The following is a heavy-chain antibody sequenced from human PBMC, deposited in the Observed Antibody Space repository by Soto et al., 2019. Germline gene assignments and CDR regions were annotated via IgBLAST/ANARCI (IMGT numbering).Heavy chain of an antibody. V-gene: IGHV4-34*01. CDR2: INHSGST. Sequence: PPETLCLRYAVYGGSLRAYHWSGIRQPPGKGLEWIGEINHSGSTNYNPSLKSRVIISLETSKNQFPLILTSVTAADTAVYYCARGLRSSATFHHYYRMDVWGQGKTLTGS. CDR1: GGSLRAYH. D-gene: IGHD6-6*01. J-gene: IGHJ6*02. CDR3: ARGLRSSATFHHYYRMDV.